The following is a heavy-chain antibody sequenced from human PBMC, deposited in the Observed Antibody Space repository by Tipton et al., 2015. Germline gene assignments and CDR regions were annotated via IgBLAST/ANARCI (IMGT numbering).Heavy chain of an antibody. CDR1: GFTFSSQS. V-gene: IGHV3-21*01. Sequence: SLRLSCAASGFTFSSQSMNWVRQAPGKGLEWVSSISSGSSYVYYADSVRGRFTIFRDNAKNSLYLHMNSLRAEDTAVYYCVKDYSYGDYDGYYYGMDVWGQGTTVTVSS. CDR2: ISSGSSYV. CDR3: VKDYSYGDYDGYYYGMDV. J-gene: IGHJ6*02. D-gene: IGHD4-17*01.